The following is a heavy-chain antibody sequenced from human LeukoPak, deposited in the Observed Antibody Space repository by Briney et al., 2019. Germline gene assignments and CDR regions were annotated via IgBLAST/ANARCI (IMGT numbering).Heavy chain of an antibody. CDR1: GFTFSSYW. CDR3: AREVGCSSTSCYQAFDY. V-gene: IGHV3-74*01. D-gene: IGHD2-2*01. CDR2: INSDGSST. J-gene: IGHJ4*02. Sequence: GRSLRLSCAASGFTFSSYWMHWVRHAPGKGLVWVSRINSDGSSTSYADSVKGRFTISRDNAKNTLYLQMNSLRAEDTAVYYCAREVGCSSTSCYQAFDYWGQGTLVTVSS.